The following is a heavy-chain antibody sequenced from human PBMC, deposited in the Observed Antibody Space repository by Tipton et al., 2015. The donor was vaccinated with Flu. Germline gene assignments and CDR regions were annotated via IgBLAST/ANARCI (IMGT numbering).Heavy chain of an antibody. CDR3: ARYSYYYDSSGFQPYPPVDY. CDR2: IYYSGST. Sequence: GLVKPSETLSLTCTVSGGSISSSSYYWGWIRQPPGKGLEWIGSIYYSGSTYYNPSLKSRVTISVDTSKNQFSLKLSSVTAADTAVYYCARYSYYYDSSGFQPYPPVDYWGQGTLVTVSS. CDR1: GGSISSSSYY. J-gene: IGHJ4*02. D-gene: IGHD3-22*01. V-gene: IGHV4-39*01.